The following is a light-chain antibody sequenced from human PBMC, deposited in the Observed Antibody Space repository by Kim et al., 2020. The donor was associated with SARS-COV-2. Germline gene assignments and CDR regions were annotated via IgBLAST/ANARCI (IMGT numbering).Light chain of an antibody. CDR3: GTWDSSLPGGV. CDR1: TSTIVNIF. Sequence: GQNNPISCSSSTSTIVNIFVSWYQQLPVTAPKLLIYDNFKRYPGIPDRFSASKSGASGTLVITGLQTEDEADYYCGTWDSSLPGGVFGGGTKVTVL. CDR2: DNF. J-gene: IGLJ3*02. V-gene: IGLV1-51*01.